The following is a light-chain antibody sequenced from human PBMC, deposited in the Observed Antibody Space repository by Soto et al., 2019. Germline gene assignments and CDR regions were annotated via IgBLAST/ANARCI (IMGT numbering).Light chain of an antibody. Sequence: QSGQTHPRSVSLSPGQSVTISCTGPSIDVGGSNYVSWYQQHPGKDPKLMIYDVSERPSGVPDRFSGSKSGNTASLTISGLQAEDEADYYCCSYAVTFYVFGTGTKVTAL. V-gene: IGLV2-11*01. CDR3: CSYAVTFYV. CDR1: SIDVGGSNY. CDR2: DVS. J-gene: IGLJ1*01.